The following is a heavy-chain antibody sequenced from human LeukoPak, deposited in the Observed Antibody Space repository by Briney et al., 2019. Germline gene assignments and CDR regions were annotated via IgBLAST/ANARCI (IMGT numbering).Heavy chain of an antibody. Sequence: ASVKVSCKASGYTFTGYYMHWVRQAPGQGLEWMGWINPNSGGTNYAQKFQGRVTMTRDTSISTAYMELSRLRPDDTAVYYCARSRKTMVVNFDYWGQGTLVTVSS. CDR2: INPNSGGT. CDR1: GYTFTGYY. J-gene: IGHJ4*02. V-gene: IGHV1-2*02. D-gene: IGHD3-10*01. CDR3: ARSRKTMVVNFDY.